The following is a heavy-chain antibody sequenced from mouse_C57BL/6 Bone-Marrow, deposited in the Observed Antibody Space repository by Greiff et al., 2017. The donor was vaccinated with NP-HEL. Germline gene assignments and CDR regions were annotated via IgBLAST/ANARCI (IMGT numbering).Heavy chain of an antibody. J-gene: IGHJ3*01. CDR3: ARSYYYGSSWFAY. CDR2: IYPGSLSA. CDR1: FSTFTIYL. D-gene: IGHD1-1*01. Sequence: QVQLQQPGAELVKPAASVKMPCKASFSTFTIYLITCVNHRPGQVLEWIGDIYPGSLSANYNEKFKSKATLTVDTSSSTAYMQLSSLTSEDSAVYYCARSYYYGSSWFAYWGQGTLVTVSA. V-gene: IGHV1-55*01.